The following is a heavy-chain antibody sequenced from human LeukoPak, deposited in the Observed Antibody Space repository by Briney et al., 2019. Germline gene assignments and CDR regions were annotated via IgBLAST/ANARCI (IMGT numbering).Heavy chain of an antibody. J-gene: IGHJ4*02. CDR2: ISGSGGST. Sequence: GGSLRLSCAASGFTFSSYAMRWVRQAPGKGLEWVSAISGSGGSTYYADSVKGRFTISRDNSKNTLYLQVNSLRAEDTAVYYCASPPYCEVGYWGQGTLVTVSS. CDR3: ASPPYCEVGY. CDR1: GFTFSSYA. D-gene: IGHD1-26*01. V-gene: IGHV3-23*01.